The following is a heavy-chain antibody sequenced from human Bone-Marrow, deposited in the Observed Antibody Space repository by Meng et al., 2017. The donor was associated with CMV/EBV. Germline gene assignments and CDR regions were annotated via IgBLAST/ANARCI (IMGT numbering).Heavy chain of an antibody. CDR2: IRGKAYGGTT. CDR1: GFTFGDYA. J-gene: IGHJ2*01. CDR3: TRPPNFYDSSGYYSRWYFDL. V-gene: IGHV3-49*04. D-gene: IGHD3-22*01. Sequence: GGSLRLSYTASGFTFGDYAMSWVRQAPGKGLEWVGSIRGKAYGGTTEYATSVKGRFTISRDDSKSIAYLQMNSLKTEDTAMYYCTRPPNFYDSSGYYSRWYFDLWGRGTLVTVSS.